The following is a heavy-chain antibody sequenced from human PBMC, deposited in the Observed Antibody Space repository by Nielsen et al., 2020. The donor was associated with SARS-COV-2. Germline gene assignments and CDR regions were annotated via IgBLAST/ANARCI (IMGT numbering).Heavy chain of an antibody. Sequence: SETLSLTCTVFGGSISSSRYYWGWIRQPPGKGLEWIGSIYYSGSTYYSPSLKSRVTISVDTSKNQFSLKLSSVTAADTAVYYCAITYIGWPYNRFDPWGQGTLVTVSS. CDR3: AITYIGWPYNRFDP. J-gene: IGHJ5*02. CDR1: GGSISSSRYY. CDR2: IYYSGST. D-gene: IGHD6-19*01. V-gene: IGHV4-39*01.